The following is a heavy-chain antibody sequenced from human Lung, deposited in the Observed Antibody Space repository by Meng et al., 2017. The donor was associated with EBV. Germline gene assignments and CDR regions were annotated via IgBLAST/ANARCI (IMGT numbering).Heavy chain of an antibody. CDR1: GYTFSTYT. CDR2: ISTNTGTP. CDR3: ARGGNFDP. J-gene: IGHJ5*02. Sequence: QVHLLQSGPEVKKPGASVKVSCKASGYTFSTYTINWVRQAHGRGLEWMGWISTNTGTPTYTQGFTGRFVFSLDTSVSTAYLQISSLKAEDTAVYYCARGGNFDPWGQGTLVTVSS. V-gene: IGHV7-4-1*02. D-gene: IGHD2/OR15-2a*01.